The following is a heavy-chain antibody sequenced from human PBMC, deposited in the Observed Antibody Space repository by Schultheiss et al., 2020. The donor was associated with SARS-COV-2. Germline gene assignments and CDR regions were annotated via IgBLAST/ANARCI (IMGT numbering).Heavy chain of an antibody. CDR2: INPKNGDT. J-gene: IGHJ6*02. V-gene: IGHV1-2*02. CDR3: ARGPIQLWLRSGMDV. D-gene: IGHD5-18*01. CDR1: GYSFKDYY. Sequence: ASVKVSCKASGYSFKDYYVHWVRQAPGQGLEWMGWINPKNGDTKYVQKFQGRVTMTRDTSISTTYMELRSLRSDDTAVYYCARGPIQLWLRSGMDVWGQGTTVTVSS.